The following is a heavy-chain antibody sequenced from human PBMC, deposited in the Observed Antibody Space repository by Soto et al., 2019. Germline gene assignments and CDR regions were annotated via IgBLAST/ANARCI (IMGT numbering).Heavy chain of an antibody. J-gene: IGHJ4*02. CDR1: GFTASNYA. D-gene: IGHD2-8*02. V-gene: IGHV3-23*01. CDR3: AKDARRTGLVGHWID. Sequence: VQLLESGGGLVQPGGSLRLSCGASGFTASNYAMTWVRQAPGKGLQWVSTISDSGRSAYYADSVKGWFAISRDNSKNTLFLQMNDLRAEDTAVYFCAKDARRTGLVGHWIDWGQGTLVTVSS. CDR2: ISDSGRSA.